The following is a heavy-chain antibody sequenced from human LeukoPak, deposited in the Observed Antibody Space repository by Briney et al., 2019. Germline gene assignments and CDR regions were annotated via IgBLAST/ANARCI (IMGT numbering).Heavy chain of an antibody. V-gene: IGHV3-15*04. CDR2: IESSTDGGTT. CDR3: TTSPGITVFGVVTDY. CDR1: GPTFRNAF. J-gene: IGHJ4*02. Sequence: GGSLRLSCAASGPTFRNAFMNWVRQAPGKGLEWVGRIESSTDGGTTDYAAPVKGRFTMLRDDSKNTLYLQMNNVKTEDTGVYYCTTSPGITVFGVVTDYWGQGTLVIVSS. D-gene: IGHD3-3*01.